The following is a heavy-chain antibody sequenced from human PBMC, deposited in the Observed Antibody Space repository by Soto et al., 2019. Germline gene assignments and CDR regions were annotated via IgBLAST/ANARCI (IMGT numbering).Heavy chain of an antibody. J-gene: IGHJ4*02. V-gene: IGHV4-39*01. CDR2: IFYSGST. CDR1: GDSISSSNCF. CDR3: ARRYGWLYFDY. Sequence: SETLSLTCTVSGDSISSSNCFWGWIRQPPGKGLEWIGTIFYSGSTYYNPSLESRVTISVDTSKNQFSLKLTSVTAADTALYYCARRYGWLYFDYWGQGSLVTVSS. D-gene: IGHD3-10*01.